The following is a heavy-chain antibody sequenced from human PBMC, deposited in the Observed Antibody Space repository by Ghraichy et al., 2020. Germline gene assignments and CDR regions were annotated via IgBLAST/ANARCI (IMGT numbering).Heavy chain of an antibody. CDR1: GYTFTTYG. D-gene: IGHD2-2*02. CDR3: ARLCSSTSCYTVSNAFDI. V-gene: IGHV1-18*04. CDR2: ISAYNGDT. Sequence: ASVKVSCKASGYTFTTYGISWVRQAPGQGLEWMGWISAYNGDTNSAQNLQGRVTMTTDTSTSTAYMALRSLRSDDTAVYYCARLCSSTSCYTVSNAFDIWGQGTMVTVSS. J-gene: IGHJ3*02.